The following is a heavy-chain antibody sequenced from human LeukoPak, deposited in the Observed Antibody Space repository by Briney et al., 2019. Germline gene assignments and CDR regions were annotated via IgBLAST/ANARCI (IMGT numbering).Heavy chain of an antibody. CDR2: VYSSGST. Sequence: SETLSLTCTASGASISSYYWSWIRQPAGKGLEWIGRVYSSGSTNYNPSLKSRVTMSEDTYKNQFSLKLRSVTAADTAVYYCAREPDGYNWFDSWGQGTQVTVST. CDR1: GASISSYY. J-gene: IGHJ5*01. CDR3: AREPDGYNWFDS. D-gene: IGHD1-14*01. V-gene: IGHV4-4*07.